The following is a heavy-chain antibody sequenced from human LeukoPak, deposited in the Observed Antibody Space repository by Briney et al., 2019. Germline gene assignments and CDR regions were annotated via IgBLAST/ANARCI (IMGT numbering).Heavy chain of an antibody. Sequence: SETLSLTCAVYGGSFSGYYWSWIRQPPGKGLEWIGEINHSGSTSYNPSLKTRVTISVDTSKNQFSLNLSSVTAADTAIYYCARGPIFGIIKNWFDPWGQGTLVTVSS. V-gene: IGHV4-34*01. CDR2: INHSGST. CDR3: ARGPIFGIIKNWFDP. D-gene: IGHD3-3*01. CDR1: GGSFSGYY. J-gene: IGHJ5*02.